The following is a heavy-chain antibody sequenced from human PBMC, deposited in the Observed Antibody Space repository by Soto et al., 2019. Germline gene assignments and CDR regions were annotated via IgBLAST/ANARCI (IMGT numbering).Heavy chain of an antibody. CDR1: GLSVTANY. J-gene: IGHJ3*02. D-gene: IGHD4-4*01. V-gene: IGHV3-53*01. CDR3: ARRDDSETFDI. Sequence: EVQLVESGGGLIQPGGSLRLICAASGLSVTANYMTWVRQAPGKGLDWVSNIYRGGGTEYADSLKGRAIISRDVSRNMVFLQMTSLTAEDAGVYYCARRDDSETFDIWGRGTVVTVSS. CDR2: IYRGGGT.